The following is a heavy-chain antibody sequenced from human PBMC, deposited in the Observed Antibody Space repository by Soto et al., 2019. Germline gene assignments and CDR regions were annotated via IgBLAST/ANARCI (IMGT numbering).Heavy chain of an antibody. V-gene: IGHV4-39*01. D-gene: IGHD3-22*01. Sequence: SETLSLTCTVSGGSISSSSYYWGWIRQPPGKGLEWIGSIYYSGSTYYNPSLKSRVTISVDTSKNQFSLKLSSVTAADTAVYYCARQFFYYYDSSGYPQTLYYYYGMDVWGQGTTVTVS. CDR1: GGSISSSSYY. CDR2: IYYSGST. J-gene: IGHJ6*02. CDR3: ARQFFYYYDSSGYPQTLYYYYGMDV.